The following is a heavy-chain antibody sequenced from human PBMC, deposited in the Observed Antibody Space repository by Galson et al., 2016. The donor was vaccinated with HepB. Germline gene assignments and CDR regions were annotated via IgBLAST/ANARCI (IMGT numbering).Heavy chain of an antibody. J-gene: IGHJ4*01. CDR3: GASRDGYIDY. V-gene: IGHV3-74*01. D-gene: IGHD5-24*01. CDR2: ISLDGSVT. CDR1: GFTGFTFSSYW. Sequence: SLRLSCAASGFTGFTFSSYWMHWVRQAPGKGLVWVSRISLDGSVTIYGDSVKGRFSTSRDNAKNTLFLQMNSLRAKDTAVYYCGASRDGYIDYWGQGALVTISS.